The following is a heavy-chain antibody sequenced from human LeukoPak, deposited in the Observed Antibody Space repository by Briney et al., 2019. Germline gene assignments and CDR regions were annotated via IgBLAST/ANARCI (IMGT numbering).Heavy chain of an antibody. D-gene: IGHD5-18*01. CDR2: IKQDGSEK. V-gene: IGHV3-7*01. CDR3: ARVGRGYSYGTTDY. Sequence: GGSLRLSCAASGFTFSSYWMSWVRQAPGKGLEWVANIKQDGSEKYYVDSVKGRFTISRDNAKNSLHLQMNSLRAEDTAVYYCARVGRGYSYGTTDYWGQGTLVTVSS. J-gene: IGHJ4*02. CDR1: GFTFSSYW.